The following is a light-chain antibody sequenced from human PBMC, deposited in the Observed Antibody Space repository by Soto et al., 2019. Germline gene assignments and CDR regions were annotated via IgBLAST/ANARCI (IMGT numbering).Light chain of an antibody. CDR1: SGSVSLSYY. V-gene: IGLV8-61*01. Sequence: QTVVTQEPSFSVSPGGTVTLTCGLSSGSVSLSYYPSWYQQTPVQPPSTLMYRISSSSSGVPDRFSGPILGNKAALTITGAKADDEADYYCVLYMGNGIAIFGGGTKLTVL. J-gene: IGLJ2*01. CDR3: VLYMGNGIAI. CDR2: RIS.